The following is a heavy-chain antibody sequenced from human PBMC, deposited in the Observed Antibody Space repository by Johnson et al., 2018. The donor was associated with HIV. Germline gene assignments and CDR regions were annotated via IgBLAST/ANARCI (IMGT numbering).Heavy chain of an antibody. J-gene: IGHJ3*02. D-gene: IGHD5-24*01. V-gene: IGHV3-30-3*01. Sequence: QVQLVESGGGVVQPGRSLRLSCAASEFTFSNYAMCWVRQAPGKGLEWVALISYDGTKTYYTDSVTGRFTISRDNSRNTLYLQLNSLRAEDTAAYYCARQFPLADAFDIWGQGTMVTVSS. CDR2: ISYDGTKT. CDR3: ARQFPLADAFDI. CDR1: EFTFSNYA.